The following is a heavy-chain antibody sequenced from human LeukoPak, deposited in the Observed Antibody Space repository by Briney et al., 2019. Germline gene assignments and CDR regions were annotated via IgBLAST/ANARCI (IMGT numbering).Heavy chain of an antibody. D-gene: IGHD2-2*01. CDR1: GGSISSGDYY. CDR3: ARIGHDLYQTFDS. Sequence: SQTLSLTCTVSGGSISSGDYYWSWIRQPPGKGLEWIGYIYYSGSTYYNPSLKSRVTISVDTSKNQFSLKLSSVTAADTALYYCARIGHDLYQTFDSWGHGTLITVSS. CDR2: IYYSGST. J-gene: IGHJ5*01. V-gene: IGHV4-30-4*01.